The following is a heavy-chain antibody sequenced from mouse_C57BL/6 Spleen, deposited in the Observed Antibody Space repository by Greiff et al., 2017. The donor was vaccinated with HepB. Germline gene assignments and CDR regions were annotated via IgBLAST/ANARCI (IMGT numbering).Heavy chain of an antibody. CDR2: INYDGSST. V-gene: IGHV5-16*01. D-gene: IGHD2-5*01. J-gene: IGHJ2*01. CDR3: ARDSNYPYYFDY. Sequence: DVKLVESEGGLVQPGSSMKLSCTASGFTFSDYYMAWVRQVPEKGLEWVANINYDGSSTYYLDSLKSRFIISRDNAKNILYLQMSSLKSEDTATYYCARDSNYPYYFDYWGQGTTLTVSS. CDR1: GFTFSDYY.